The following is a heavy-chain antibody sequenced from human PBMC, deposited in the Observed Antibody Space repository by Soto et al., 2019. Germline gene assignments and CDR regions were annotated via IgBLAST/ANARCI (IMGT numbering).Heavy chain of an antibody. D-gene: IGHD1-7*01. CDR1: GFTFSSYW. V-gene: IGHV3-7*01. CDR3: ASLSGTTYYYYYGMDV. Sequence: GGSLRLSCAASGFTFSSYWMSWVRQAPGKGLEWVANIKQDGSEKYYVDSVKCRFTISRDNAKNSLYLQMNSLRAEDTAVYYCASLSGTTYYYYYGMDVWGQGTTVTVSS. J-gene: IGHJ6*02. CDR2: IKQDGSEK.